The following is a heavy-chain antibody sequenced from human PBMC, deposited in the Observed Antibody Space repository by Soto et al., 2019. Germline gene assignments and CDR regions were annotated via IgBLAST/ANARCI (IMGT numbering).Heavy chain of an antibody. CDR2: IWYDGSNK. CDR1: GFAFSSYG. Sequence: PGGSLRLSCAASGFAFSSYGMHWVRQAPGKGLEWVAVIWYDGSNKYYADSVKGRFTISRDNSKNTLYLQMNSLRAEDTAVYYCARDSGYSSSWPFDYWGQGTLVTVSS. J-gene: IGHJ4*02. V-gene: IGHV3-33*01. CDR3: ARDSGYSSSWPFDY. D-gene: IGHD6-13*01.